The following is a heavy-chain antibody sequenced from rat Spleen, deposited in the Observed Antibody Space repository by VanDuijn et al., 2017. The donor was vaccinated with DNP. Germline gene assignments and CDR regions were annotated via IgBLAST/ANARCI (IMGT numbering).Heavy chain of an antibody. V-gene: IGHV5-20*01. D-gene: IGHD5-1*01. CDR2: ISSRGGST. J-gene: IGHJ4*01. CDR1: GFSFSDYD. Sequence: EVQLVESGGDLVQPGRSLKLSCAASGFSFSDYDMAWVRQAPPKGLEWVTAISSRGGSTYYRDSVKGRFTVSRDNTQSRLYLQMDSLRSEDTATYYCAKSGGYYAMDAWGQGTSVTVSS. CDR3: AKSGGYYAMDA.